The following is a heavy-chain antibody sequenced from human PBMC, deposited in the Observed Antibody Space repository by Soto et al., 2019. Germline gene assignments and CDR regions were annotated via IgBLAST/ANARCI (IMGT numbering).Heavy chain of an antibody. D-gene: IGHD5-18*01. V-gene: IGHV4-31*03. CDR1: GGSISSGGYY. CDR3: ARSPHIQLWSYPSDY. CDR2: IYFSGST. J-gene: IGHJ4*02. Sequence: QEQLQESGPGLVKPSQTISLTCTGYGGSISSGGYYWSWIRQHPEKGLEWIGYIYFSGSTYYNPSLESRVTISVDTSKNQFSLKLSSVTAADTAVYYCARSPHIQLWSYPSDYWGQGTLVTVSS.